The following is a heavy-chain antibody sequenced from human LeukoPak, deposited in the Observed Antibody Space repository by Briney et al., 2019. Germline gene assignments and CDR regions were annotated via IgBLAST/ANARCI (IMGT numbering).Heavy chain of an antibody. V-gene: IGHV4-34*01. CDR2: INHSGST. CDR1: GGSFSGYY. J-gene: IGHJ4*02. CDR3: ARGSTIFGVVIIPFDY. Sequence: PSETLSLTCAVYGGSFSGYYWSWIRQPPGKGLEWIGEINHSGSTNYNPSLKSRVTISVDTSKNQFSLKLSSVTAADTAVYYCARGSTIFGVVIIPFDYWGQGTLVTVSS. D-gene: IGHD3-3*01.